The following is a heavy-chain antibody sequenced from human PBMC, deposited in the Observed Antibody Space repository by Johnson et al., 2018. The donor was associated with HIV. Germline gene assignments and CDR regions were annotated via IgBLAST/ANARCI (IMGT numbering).Heavy chain of an antibody. J-gene: IGHJ3*02. CDR1: GFTFSSYA. CDR2: ISYDGSNK. V-gene: IGHV3-30*14. CDR3: AKGRYSGSPIDI. Sequence: QVQLVESGGGVVQPGRSLRLSCAASGFTFSSYAMHWVRQAPGKGLEWVAVISYDGSNKYYADSVKGRFTISRDNSKNTLYLQMNSLRAEDTAVYYCAKGRYSGSPIDIWGQGTMVTVSS. D-gene: IGHD1-26*01.